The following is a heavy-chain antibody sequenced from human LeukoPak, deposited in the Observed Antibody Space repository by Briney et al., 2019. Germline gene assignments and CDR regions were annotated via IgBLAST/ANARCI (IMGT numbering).Heavy chain of an antibody. CDR1: GFNFNIYT. CDR3: AKMRGMPREAYHFDR. J-gene: IGHJ4*02. V-gene: IGHV3-23*01. CDR2: VGSGGTR. D-gene: IGHD1-26*01. Sequence: GGSRRLSCAASGFNFNIYTMSWVREAQGKGLEWISAVGSGGTRYYADSVKGRFTISRDNSANTVSLKMDSLRADDKAMYYCAKMRGMPREAYHFDRWGQGTLVAVSS.